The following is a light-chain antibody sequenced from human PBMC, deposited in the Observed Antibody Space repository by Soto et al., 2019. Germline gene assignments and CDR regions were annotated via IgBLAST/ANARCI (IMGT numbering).Light chain of an antibody. J-gene: IGLJ1*01. CDR1: NSDIGDYDY. CDR2: YDN. Sequence: QSVLTQPAAVSGSPGQSITISCAGTNSDIGDYDYVSWYQQLPGTAPKLLIYYDNLRPSGVPDRISGSKSGTSASLAISGLQSDDEADYYCAAWDDSLNGRVFGTGTKVTVL. CDR3: AAWDDSLNGRV. V-gene: IGLV1-36*01.